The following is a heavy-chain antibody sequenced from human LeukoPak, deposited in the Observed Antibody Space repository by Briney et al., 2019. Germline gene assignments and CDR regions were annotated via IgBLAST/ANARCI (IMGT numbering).Heavy chain of an antibody. Sequence: ASVKVSCKASGYTFTSYGISWVRQAPGQGLEWMGWISAYNGNTRYAQKLQGRVTMTTDTSTSTAYMEVRSLRSDDTAVYYCARPSSGWYGTDYWGQGTLVTVSS. CDR1: GYTFTSYG. CDR2: ISAYNGNT. CDR3: ARPSSGWYGTDY. V-gene: IGHV1-18*04. J-gene: IGHJ4*02. D-gene: IGHD6-19*01.